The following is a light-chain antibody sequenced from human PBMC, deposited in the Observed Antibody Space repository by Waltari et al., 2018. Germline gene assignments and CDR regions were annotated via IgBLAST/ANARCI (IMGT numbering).Light chain of an antibody. V-gene: IGKV2-28*01. CDR1: QSLLHSNGYKY. CDR2: LGS. CDR3: MKALQTPFT. J-gene: IGKJ5*01. Sequence: DIVMTQSPLSLPVTPGEPASISCRSSQSLLHSNGYKYLDWYLQKPGQSPQLLIYLGSNRASGVPDRFSGSGSGTDYTLKINRVEAADVGVYYCMKALQTPFTFGQGTRLEIK.